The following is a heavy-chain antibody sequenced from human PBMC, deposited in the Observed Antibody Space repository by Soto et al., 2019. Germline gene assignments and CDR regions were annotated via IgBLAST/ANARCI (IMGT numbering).Heavy chain of an antibody. CDR3: ARAHEVVTPYDFDL. CDR1: GGSISSGGYY. J-gene: IGHJ2*01. D-gene: IGHD2-21*02. CDR2: ICYSGST. V-gene: IGHV4-31*03. Sequence: QVQLQESGPGLVKPSQTLSLTCTVSGGSISSGGYYWSWIRQHPGKGLEWIGYICYSGSTYYNPSRKSRVTISVDTSKNQFSLKLSSVTAADTAVYYCARAHEVVTPYDFDLWGRGTLVTVSS.